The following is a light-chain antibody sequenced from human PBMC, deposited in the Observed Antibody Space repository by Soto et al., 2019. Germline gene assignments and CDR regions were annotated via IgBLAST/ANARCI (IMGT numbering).Light chain of an antibody. CDR2: GAS. CDR3: QQYASLPVT. V-gene: IGKV3-20*01. Sequence: LTLYTNTLSLSPGDRASLSCRASQSVSNNYLAWHQQRPGQAPRLLIFGASNRATGVPDRFTGSASGTDFTLTISILQPEDFALYFCQQYASLPVTFGGGTMADVK. CDR1: QSVSNNY. J-gene: IGKJ4*01.